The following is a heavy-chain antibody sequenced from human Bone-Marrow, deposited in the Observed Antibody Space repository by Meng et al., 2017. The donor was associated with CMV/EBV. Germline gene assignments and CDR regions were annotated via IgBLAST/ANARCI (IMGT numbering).Heavy chain of an antibody. V-gene: IGHV3-9*01. J-gene: IGHJ3*02. CDR1: GFTFDDYA. D-gene: IGHD3-16*01. CDR3: AKGFGALDAFDI. Sequence: GGSLRLSCAASGFTFDDYAMHWVRQAPGKGLEWVSGISWNSGSIGYADSMKGRFTISRDNAKNSLYLQMNSLRAEDTALYYCAKGFGALDAFDIWGQGTMVTVSS. CDR2: ISWNSGSI.